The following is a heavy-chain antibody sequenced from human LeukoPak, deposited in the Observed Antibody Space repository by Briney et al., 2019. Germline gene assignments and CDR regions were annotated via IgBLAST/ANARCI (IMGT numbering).Heavy chain of an antibody. CDR3: TGGNSVPDAFDI. J-gene: IGHJ3*02. CDR2: INPNSGGT. CDR1: GYTFTGYY. Sequence: ASVKVSCKASGYTFTGYYMHWVRQAPGQGLEWMGWINPNSGGTDYAQKFQGRVTITADESTSTAYMELSSLRSEDTAVYYCTGGNSVPDAFDIWGQGTMVTVSS. V-gene: IGHV1-2*02. D-gene: IGHD4-23*01.